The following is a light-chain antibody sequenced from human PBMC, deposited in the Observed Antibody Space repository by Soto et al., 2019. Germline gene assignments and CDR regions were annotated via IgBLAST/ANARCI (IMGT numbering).Light chain of an antibody. CDR3: QKYNSAPLT. V-gene: IGKV1-27*01. CDR2: AAS. Sequence: DIQMTQSPSSLSASLGDRVTITCRASQGIGVYLAWFQQKPGKVPKLLIYAASALQSGVPSRFSGSGSGTDFTRTISSLQPEDIATNYCQKYNSAPLTFGGGTKVDIQ. J-gene: IGKJ4*01. CDR1: QGIGVY.